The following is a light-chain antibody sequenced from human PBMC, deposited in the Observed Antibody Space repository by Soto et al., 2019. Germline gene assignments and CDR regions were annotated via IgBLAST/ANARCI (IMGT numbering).Light chain of an antibody. CDR1: SSNIGAGYD. CDR3: QSYDSSLSGWV. Sequence: QSVLSHPPSVSGALGQRVTISCTGSSSNIGAGYDVHWYQQLPGTAPKLLIYGNSNRPSGVPDRFSGSKSGTSASLAITGLQAEDEADYYCQSYDSSLSGWVFGGGTKLTVL. CDR2: GNS. V-gene: IGLV1-40*01. J-gene: IGLJ3*02.